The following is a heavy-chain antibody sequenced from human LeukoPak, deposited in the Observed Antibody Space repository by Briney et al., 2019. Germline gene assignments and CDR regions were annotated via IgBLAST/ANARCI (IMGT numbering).Heavy chain of an antibody. CDR2: IYWNDDK. D-gene: IGHD3-10*01. J-gene: IGHJ4*02. CDR1: GFSLSTSGVG. V-gene: IGHV2-5*01. Sequence: ESGPTLVNPTQTLTLTCTFSGFSLSTSGVGVGWIRQPPGEALEWLALIYWNDDKRYSPSLRSRLTITKDTSKNQVVLTMTNMDPVDTGTYYCAHRPALNSGMHYHFDYWGQGTQVTVSS. CDR3: AHRPALNSGMHYHFDY.